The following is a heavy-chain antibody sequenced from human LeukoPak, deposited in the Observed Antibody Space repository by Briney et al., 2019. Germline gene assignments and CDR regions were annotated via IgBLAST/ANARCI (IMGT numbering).Heavy chain of an antibody. CDR3: ARDYYDSSGYRSSFGMDV. D-gene: IGHD3-22*01. Sequence: GASVKVSCKASGYTFTGYYMHWVRQAPGQGLEWMGWINPNSGGTNYAQRFQGRVTMTRDTSISTAYMELSRLRSDDTAVYYCARDYYDSSGYRSSFGMDVWGQGTTVTVSS. J-gene: IGHJ6*02. CDR1: GYTFTGYY. CDR2: INPNSGGT. V-gene: IGHV1-2*02.